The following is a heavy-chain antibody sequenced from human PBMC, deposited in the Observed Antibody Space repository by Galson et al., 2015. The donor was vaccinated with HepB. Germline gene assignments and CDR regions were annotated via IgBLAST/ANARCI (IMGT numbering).Heavy chain of an antibody. D-gene: IGHD3-3*01. V-gene: IGHV3-23*01. CDR2: ISGGVDNT. CDR1: GFTFTSYT. J-gene: IGHJ3*02. Sequence: SLRLSCAASGFTFTSYTMSWVRQAPGKGLEWVSCISGGVDNTYYADAVKGRFTISRDDSKNTLYLRMNSLRAEDTAIYYCAKGVYDFWSGGRAFDIWGQGTRVTVS. CDR3: AKGVYDFWSGGRAFDI.